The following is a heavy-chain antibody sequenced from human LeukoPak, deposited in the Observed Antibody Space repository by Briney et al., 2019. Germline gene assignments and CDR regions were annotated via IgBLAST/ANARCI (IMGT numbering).Heavy chain of an antibody. J-gene: IGHJ5*02. CDR2: ITGPSTYI. V-gene: IGHV3-21*01. CDR3: ARREGEGKWLSPDNWLDP. CDR1: GFTFSTYN. Sequence: GGSLRLSCAASGFTFSTYNMNWVRQAPGKGLEWVSSITGPSTYIYYGDSVKGRFTISRDNAKSSLYLQMDDLRAEDTAIYYCARREGEGKWLSPDNWLDPWGQGTQVTVSS. D-gene: IGHD3-22*01.